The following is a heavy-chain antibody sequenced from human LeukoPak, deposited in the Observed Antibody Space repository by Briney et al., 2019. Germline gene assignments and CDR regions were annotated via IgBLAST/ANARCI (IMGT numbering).Heavy chain of an antibody. CDR1: GYTFTSYG. J-gene: IGHJ5*02. CDR2: INPNSGGT. CDR3: ARKVPSDSSGYYYRGQFDP. Sequence: ASVKVSCKASGYTFTSYGISWVRQAPGQGLEWMGWINPNSGGTNYAQKFQGRVTMTRDTSISTAYMELSSLRSEDTAVYYCARKVPSDSSGYYYRGQFDPWGQGTLVTVSS. D-gene: IGHD3-22*01. V-gene: IGHV1-2*02.